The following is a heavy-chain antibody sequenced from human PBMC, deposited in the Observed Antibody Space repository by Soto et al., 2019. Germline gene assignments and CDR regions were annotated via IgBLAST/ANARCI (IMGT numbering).Heavy chain of an antibody. V-gene: IGHV1-46*01. J-gene: IGHJ6*02. CDR3: ARARCIAALPFGMDV. Sequence: ASVKVSCKASGYTFTSDYMHWVRQAPGQGLEWMGIINPRGGSTTYPQKFQGRMIMTADTSTSTVFMELSSLRSEDTVVYYCARARCIAALPFGMDVWGQGTTVTVSS. D-gene: IGHD6-6*01. CDR2: INPRGGST. CDR1: GYTFTSDY.